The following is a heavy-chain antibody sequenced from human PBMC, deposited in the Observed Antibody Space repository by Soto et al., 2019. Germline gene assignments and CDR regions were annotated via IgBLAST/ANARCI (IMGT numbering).Heavy chain of an antibody. D-gene: IGHD2-8*01. CDR1: GYTFTSYD. Sequence: GASVKVSCKASGYTFTSYDINWVRQATGQGLEWMGWMNPNSGNTGYAQKFQGRVTITADESTSTAYMELSSLRSEDTAVYYCARRALYGLYYYYGMDVWGQGTTVTVSS. V-gene: IGHV1-8*01. CDR3: ARRALYGLYYYYGMDV. CDR2: MNPNSGNT. J-gene: IGHJ6*02.